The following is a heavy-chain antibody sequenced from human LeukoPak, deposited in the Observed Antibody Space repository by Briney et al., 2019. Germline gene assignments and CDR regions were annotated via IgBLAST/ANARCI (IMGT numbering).Heavy chain of an antibody. CDR2: ISSSSSTI. V-gene: IGHV3-48*01. CDR1: GFTFSTYS. Sequence: PGGSLRLSCAASGFTFSTYSMNWVRQAPGKGLEWVSYISSSSSTIYCADSVKGRFTISRDNAKNSLYLQMNSLRAEDTAVYYCASPPGGAIYYYYMDVWGKGTRSPSP. CDR3: ASPPGGAIYYYYMDV. D-gene: IGHD4-23*01. J-gene: IGHJ6*03.